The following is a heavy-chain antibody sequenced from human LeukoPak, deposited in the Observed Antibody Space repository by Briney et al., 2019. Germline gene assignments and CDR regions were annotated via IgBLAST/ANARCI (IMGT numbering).Heavy chain of an antibody. CDR1: GDSVSSNSAA. V-gene: IGHV6-1*01. CDR2: TYYRSKWYN. D-gene: IGHD6-6*01. Sequence: SQTLSLTCAISGDSVSSNSAAWNWIRQSPSRGLEWLGRTYYRSKWYNDYAVSVKSRITINPDTSKNQFSLQLNSVTPEDTAVYYCARDSLEYSSSWLDYYCYMDVWGKGTTVTVSS. J-gene: IGHJ6*03. CDR3: ARDSLEYSSSWLDYYCYMDV.